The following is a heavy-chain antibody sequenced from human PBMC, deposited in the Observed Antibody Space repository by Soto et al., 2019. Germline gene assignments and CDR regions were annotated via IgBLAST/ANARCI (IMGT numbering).Heavy chain of an antibody. CDR3: ATNILAVAGPFDF. J-gene: IGHJ4*02. CDR1: GFTFSSYA. Sequence: PGGSLRLSCAASGFTFSSYAMSWVRQAPGKGLEWVSAISISGGTYYADSVQGRFTISRDNSKSTLFLQMNSLRAEDTAVYYCATNILAVAGPFDFWGQGTLVTVSS. D-gene: IGHD6-19*01. CDR2: ISISGGT. V-gene: IGHV3-23*01.